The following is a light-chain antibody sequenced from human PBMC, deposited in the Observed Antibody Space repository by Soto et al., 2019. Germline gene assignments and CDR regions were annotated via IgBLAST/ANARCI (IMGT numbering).Light chain of an antibody. CDR3: SSYAGSSNV. CDR2: EVS. V-gene: IGLV2-14*01. J-gene: IGLJ1*01. Sequence: QSALTQPASVSGSPGQSITISCTGTSSDVGGYNYVSWYQQYPGKAPKLMIYEVSNRPSGVSNRFSGSKSGNTASLTISGLQAEDEADYYCSSYAGSSNVFGTGTKVTGL. CDR1: SSDVGGYNY.